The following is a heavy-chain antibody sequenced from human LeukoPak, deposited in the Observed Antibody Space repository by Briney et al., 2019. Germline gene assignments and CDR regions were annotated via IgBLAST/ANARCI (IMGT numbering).Heavy chain of an antibody. J-gene: IGHJ5*02. V-gene: IGHV3-73*01. CDR1: GFTFSGSA. D-gene: IGHD4-17*01. CDR2: IGSKANSYAT. Sequence: SGGSLRLSCAASGFTFSGSAMHWVRQASGKGLEWVGRIGSKANSYATAYAASVKGRFTISRDDSKNTAYLQMNSLKTEDTAVYYCTRLGPTVTTPFDPWGQGTLVTVSS. CDR3: TRLGPTVTTPFDP.